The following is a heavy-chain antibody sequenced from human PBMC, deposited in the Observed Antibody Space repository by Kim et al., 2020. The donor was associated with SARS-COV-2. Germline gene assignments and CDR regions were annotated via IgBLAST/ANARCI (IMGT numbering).Heavy chain of an antibody. D-gene: IGHD6-25*01. CDR1: GFTFNSYT. V-gene: IGHV3-23*01. J-gene: IGHJ4*02. Sequence: GGSLRLSCAASGFTFNSYTMSWVRQAPGKGVEWVSAIAAVGATYHADSVKGRFTISRDNSKNTLYLQMYSLRAEDAAIYYCAKGSASGRPYYFDYWGQGTLVTVSS. CDR3: AKGSASGRPYYFDY. CDR2: IAAVGAT.